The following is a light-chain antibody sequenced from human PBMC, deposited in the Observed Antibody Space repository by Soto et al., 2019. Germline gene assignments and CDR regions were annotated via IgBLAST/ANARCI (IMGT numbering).Light chain of an antibody. Sequence: EIVMTQSPVTLSVSAGERVTLSCRASQSVSSKLAWYQQKPGQAPRLLIYGASSRATGIPVRFSGSGSGTEFTLIISSLQSEDSAIYYCQQYSSRPRTFGQGTKLEIK. CDR2: GAS. CDR3: QQYSSRPRT. CDR1: QSVSSK. J-gene: IGKJ2*01. V-gene: IGKV3-15*01.